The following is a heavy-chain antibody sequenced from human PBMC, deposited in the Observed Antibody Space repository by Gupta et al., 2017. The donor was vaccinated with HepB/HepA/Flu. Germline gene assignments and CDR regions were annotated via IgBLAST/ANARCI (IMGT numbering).Heavy chain of an antibody. CDR1: GFTSGFTFSKSA. CDR3: ATARPGTTYDF. D-gene: IGHD1-1*01. CDR2: VSSGGDI. J-gene: IGHJ4*02. V-gene: IGHV3-23*01. Sequence: EVQLLESGGDLVQPGGSLRLSCAASGFTSGFTFSKSAMIWVRQVPGKGLEWVSGVSSGGDIYYADSVKGRFTISRDNSKNKVYLQMNSLRVEYTALDYGATARPGTTYDFWGQGTLFTVSS.